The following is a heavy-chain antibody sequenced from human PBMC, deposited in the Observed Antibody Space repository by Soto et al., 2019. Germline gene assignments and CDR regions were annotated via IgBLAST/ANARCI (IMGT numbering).Heavy chain of an antibody. CDR1: GFTISNNY. CDR2: IYTGGTT. Sequence: GGSLRLSWAVSGFTISNNYMSWVRQAPGKGLEWVSTIYTGGTTYYADSVKGRFTISRDNSKNTLYLQIDSLTAEDTAVYYCARDTSGWREGGFDYWGQGALVTVSS. D-gene: IGHD6-19*01. V-gene: IGHV3-53*01. CDR3: ARDTSGWREGGFDY. J-gene: IGHJ4*02.